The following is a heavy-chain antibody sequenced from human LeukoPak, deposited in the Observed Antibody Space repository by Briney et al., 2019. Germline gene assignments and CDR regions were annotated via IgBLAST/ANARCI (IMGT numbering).Heavy chain of an antibody. J-gene: IGHJ4*02. D-gene: IGHD3-16*01. V-gene: IGHV4-59*04. CDR1: GGSISSYY. Sequence: SETLSLTCTVSGGSISSYYWSWIRQPPGKGLEWIGYIYYSGSTYYYPSLKSRVTISVDTSKNHFSLKMRSVTAADTAVYYCVRHPALGPFNYWGQGTLVTFSS. CDR3: VRHPALGPFNY. CDR2: IYYSGST.